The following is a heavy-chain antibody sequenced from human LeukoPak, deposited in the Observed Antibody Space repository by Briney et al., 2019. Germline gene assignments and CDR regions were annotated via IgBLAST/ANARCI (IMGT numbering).Heavy chain of an antibody. CDR2: IKQGGSEK. CDR1: GFIFRNHW. J-gene: IGHJ4*02. D-gene: IGHD4-17*01. CDR3: ARGPGYGDRVDYIDY. V-gene: IGHV3-7*01. Sequence: GGSLRLSCAASGFIFRNHWMSWVRQAPGRGLEWVAHIKQGGSEKHYVDSLEGRFTLSRDDAKNSLYLQMNRLRVDDSAVYYCARGPGYGDRVDYIDYWGQGTLVTVSS.